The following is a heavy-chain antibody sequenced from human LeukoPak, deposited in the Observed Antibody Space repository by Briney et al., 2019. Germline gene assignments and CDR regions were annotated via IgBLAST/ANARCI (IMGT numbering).Heavy chain of an antibody. D-gene: IGHD6-19*01. CDR1: GGSISSSSYY. J-gene: IGHJ4*02. CDR3: ARWYSSGWHYFDY. Sequence: PSETLSLTCTVSGGSISSSSYYWGWIRQPPGKGLEWIGSIYYSGSTYYNPSLKSRVTISVDTSKNQFSLKLSSVTAADTAAYYCARWYSSGWHYFDYWGQGTLVTVSS. V-gene: IGHV4-39*01. CDR2: IYYSGST.